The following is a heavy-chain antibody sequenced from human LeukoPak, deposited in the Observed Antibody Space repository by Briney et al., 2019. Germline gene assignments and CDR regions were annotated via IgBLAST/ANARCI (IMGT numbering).Heavy chain of an antibody. Sequence: QPGGSLRLSCAASGFTFSSYAMSWVRQAPGKGLEWVSAISGSGGSTYYADSVKGRFTIPRDNSKNTLYLQMNSLRAEDTAVYYCAAATIGDVYYFDYWGQGTLVTVSS. CDR3: AAATIGDVYYFDY. CDR2: ISGSGGST. CDR1: GFTFSSYA. D-gene: IGHD4-17*01. V-gene: IGHV3-23*01. J-gene: IGHJ4*02.